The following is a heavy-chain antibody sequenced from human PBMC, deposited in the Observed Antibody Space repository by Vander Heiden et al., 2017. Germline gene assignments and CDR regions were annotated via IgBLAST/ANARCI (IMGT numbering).Heavy chain of an antibody. CDR2: ISGSGSLI. D-gene: IGHD3-9*01. V-gene: IGHV3-11*01. CDR1: GSLFSDYD. CDR3: ARWRYYDSLTGYYNYYFDY. Sequence: QVQLVESGGGLVKPGGSLRLSCATSGSLFSDYDMRWIRQAPGKGLEWVSYISGSGSLIYDADSVKGRFAISRDNAKNSVYLEINSLRPEDTAVYFCARWRYYDSLTGYYNYYFDYWGQGTLVTVSS. J-gene: IGHJ4*02.